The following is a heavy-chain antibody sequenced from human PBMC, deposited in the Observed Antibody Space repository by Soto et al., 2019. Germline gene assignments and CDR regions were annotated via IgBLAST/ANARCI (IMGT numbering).Heavy chain of an antibody. Sequence: QVQLQQWGAGLLKHSETLSLTCAVYSGSFSGYYWSWIRQPPGKGLEWIGEINHSGITKYNPSLKSRVTISVDTSKNQFSLKLTSVTAADTAVYYCARADPYYFDNWGQGTLVTVSS. CDR2: INHSGIT. J-gene: IGHJ4*02. CDR1: SGSFSGYY. V-gene: IGHV4-34*01. CDR3: ARADPYYFDN.